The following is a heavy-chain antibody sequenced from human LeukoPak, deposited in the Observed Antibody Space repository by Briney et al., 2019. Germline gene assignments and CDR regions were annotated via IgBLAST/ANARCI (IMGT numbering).Heavy chain of an antibody. CDR1: GFTFSRYA. CDR2: INADSSIT. CDR3: AKGPGGGATIDS. Sequence: GGSLRLSCTASGFTFSRYAMSWVRQAPGKGLEWVSSINADSSITFYADSVKGRFTISRDNSKNKVDLQMNSLRAEDSAQYFCAKGPGGGATIDSWGQEVVVSVS. J-gene: IGHJ4*02. D-gene: IGHD5-24*01. V-gene: IGHV3-23*01.